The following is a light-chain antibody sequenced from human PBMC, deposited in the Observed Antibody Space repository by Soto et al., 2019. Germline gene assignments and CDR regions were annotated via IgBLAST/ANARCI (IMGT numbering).Light chain of an antibody. J-gene: IGKJ1*01. V-gene: IGKV1-27*01. Sequence: DIQMTQSPSSLSASVGDRVTITCRASQVIANYLAWYQQRPGKVPKVLIYAASTLQPGVPSRFSGSGSGTEFTLTISSLQPDDVATYYCQRYNAAPWTFGQGTKVEIK. CDR3: QRYNAAPWT. CDR2: AAS. CDR1: QVIANY.